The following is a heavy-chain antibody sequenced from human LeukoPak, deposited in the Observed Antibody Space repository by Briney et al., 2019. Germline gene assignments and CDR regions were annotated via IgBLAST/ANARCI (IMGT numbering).Heavy chain of an antibody. CDR1: GFTFSSYE. CDR3: AREGYYDQDDY. V-gene: IGHV3-48*03. CDR2: ISSSGSTI. Sequence: GRSLRLSCAASGFTFSSYEMNWVRQAPGKGLEWVSYISSSGSTIYYADSVKGRFTISRDNAKNSLYLQMNSLRAEDTAVYYCAREGYYDQDDYWGQGTLVTVSS. D-gene: IGHD3-22*01. J-gene: IGHJ4*02.